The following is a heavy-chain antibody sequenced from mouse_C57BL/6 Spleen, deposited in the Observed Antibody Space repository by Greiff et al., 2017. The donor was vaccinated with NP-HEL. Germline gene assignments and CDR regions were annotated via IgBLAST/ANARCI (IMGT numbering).Heavy chain of an antibody. D-gene: IGHD1-1*01. V-gene: IGHV1-54*01. CDR2: INPGSGGT. J-gene: IGHJ2*01. CDR1: GYAFTNYL. Sequence: QVQLQQSGAELVRPGTSVKVSCKASGYAFTNYLIEWVKQRPGQGLEWIGVINPGSGGTNYNEKFKGKATLTADKSSSTAYMQLSSLTSEDSAVYFCARSTITTVVATGFDYWGQGTTLTVSS. CDR3: ARSTITTVVATGFDY.